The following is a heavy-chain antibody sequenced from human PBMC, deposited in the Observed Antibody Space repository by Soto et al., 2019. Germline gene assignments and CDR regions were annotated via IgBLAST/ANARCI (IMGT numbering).Heavy chain of an antibody. CDR1: GGSIISGGYS. CDR2: IYYNGNN. CDR3: AKVIVLVPAASYGMDV. V-gene: IGHV4-61*08. J-gene: IGHJ6*02. Sequence: SETLSLTCAVSGGSIISGGYSWSWIRQPPGKGLEWIGYIYYNGNNNYNPSLKSRVTLSVDTSKNQFSLKMRSVTAADTAIYYCAKVIVLVPAASYGMDVWGLGTTVTVSS. D-gene: IGHD2-2*01.